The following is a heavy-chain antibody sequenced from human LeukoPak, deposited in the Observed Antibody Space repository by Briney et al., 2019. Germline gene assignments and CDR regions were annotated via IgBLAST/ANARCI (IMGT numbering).Heavy chain of an antibody. V-gene: IGHV3-48*03. CDR2: IGSSDSTT. CDR1: GFTFSSYE. Sequence: GGSLRLSCVASGFTFSSYEMNWVRQAPGKGLELLSYIGSSDSTTHYAHSVKGRFTISRDNAKNSLYLQMNSLRVEDTVVYYCARADSSIAARLSRSSIFNYYYYMDVWGKGTTVTVSS. D-gene: IGHD6-6*01. CDR3: ARADSSIAARLSRSSIFNYYYYMDV. J-gene: IGHJ6*03.